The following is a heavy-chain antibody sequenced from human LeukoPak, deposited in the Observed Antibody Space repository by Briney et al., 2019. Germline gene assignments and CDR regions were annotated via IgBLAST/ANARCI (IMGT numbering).Heavy chain of an antibody. D-gene: IGHD6-19*01. CDR1: GLIFSSYG. CDR2: ISDSGSTK. V-gene: IGHV3-48*03. CDR3: ATSHRSGWFYFDY. J-gene: IGHJ4*02. Sequence: GGSLRLSCTASGLIFSSYGMNWVRQAPGKGLEWLTSISDSGSTKYYADSLKGRFAISRDNAKNSLYLQMNSLRAEDTAVYYCATSHRSGWFYFDYWGQGTLVTVSS.